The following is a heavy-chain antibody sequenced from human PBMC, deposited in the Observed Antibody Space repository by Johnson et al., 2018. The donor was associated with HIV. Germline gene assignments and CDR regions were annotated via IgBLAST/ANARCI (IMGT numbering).Heavy chain of an antibody. CDR2: INTNGNRT. V-gene: IGHV3-64*01. J-gene: IGHJ3*02. CDR1: GFTFRSYA. Sequence: EVQLVESGGGVVQPGGSLRLSCATSGFTFRSYAMHWVRQAPGRGLEHVSGINTNGNRTHYANSVKGRFTISRDNSKNTLYLQMGSLRDEDMAVYYCARSVQYYPYGDAFDIWGQGTMVTVSS. D-gene: IGHD3-10*01. CDR3: ARSVQYYPYGDAFDI.